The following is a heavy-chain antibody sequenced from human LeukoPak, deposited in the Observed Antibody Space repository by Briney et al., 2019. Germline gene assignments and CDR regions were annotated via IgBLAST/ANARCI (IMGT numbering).Heavy chain of an antibody. CDR3: AKDPSSGWYFFDY. D-gene: IGHD6-19*01. CDR1: GFPLRIYA. J-gene: IGHJ4*02. Sequence: GGPLSLSCAPSGFPLRIYAVLGPPHAPGKAGEGLSAITDSGHSPYFADSVKGRLIISRDKSKNTPDVQMNSLRAHDTPVHYSAKDPSSGWYFFDYWGQGTLVTVSS. V-gene: IGHV3-23*01. CDR2: ITDSGHSP.